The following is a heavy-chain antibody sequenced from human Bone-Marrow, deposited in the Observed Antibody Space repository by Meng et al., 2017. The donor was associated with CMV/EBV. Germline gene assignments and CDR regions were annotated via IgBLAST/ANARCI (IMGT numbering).Heavy chain of an antibody. Sequence: YSFTGFDINWVRKATGQGIEWMGWMNPSSGNTGYAQQFQDRVTMTRDIFTNTAYMELRRLTSEDTAVYYCARRVRYCSSTSCGKVDYWGQGTLVTVSS. CDR3: ARRVRYCSSTSCGKVDY. D-gene: IGHD2-2*01. V-gene: IGHV1-8*01. CDR2: MNPSSGNT. J-gene: IGHJ4*02. CDR1: YSFTGFD.